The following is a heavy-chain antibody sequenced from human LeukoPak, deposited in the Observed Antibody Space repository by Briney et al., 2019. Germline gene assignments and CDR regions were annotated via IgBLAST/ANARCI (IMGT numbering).Heavy chain of an antibody. Sequence: ASVKVSCKASGYTSTGYYMHWVRQAPGQGLEWMGRINPNSGGTNYAQKFQGRVTMTRDTSISTAYMELSRLRSDDTAVYYCARGEPAFSSGWYTYYFDYWGQGTLVTVSS. V-gene: IGHV1-2*06. D-gene: IGHD6-19*01. CDR2: INPNSGGT. J-gene: IGHJ4*02. CDR1: GYTSTGYY. CDR3: ARGEPAFSSGWYTYYFDY.